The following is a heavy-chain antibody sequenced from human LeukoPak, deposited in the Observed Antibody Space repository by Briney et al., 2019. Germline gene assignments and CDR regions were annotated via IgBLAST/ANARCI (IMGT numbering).Heavy chain of an antibody. V-gene: IGHV3-53*01. J-gene: IGHJ4*02. CDR3: TRGASYYDY. D-gene: IGHD3-10*01. CDR1: GFTVNNNY. Sequence: GGSLRLSCAASGFTVNNNYMNWVCQAPGKGLEWVSGIHPGDNTYYADSVKGRFTISRDNSKNTLYLQMNSLRAEDTAVYYCTRGASYYDYWGQGTLVTVSS. CDR2: IHPGDNT.